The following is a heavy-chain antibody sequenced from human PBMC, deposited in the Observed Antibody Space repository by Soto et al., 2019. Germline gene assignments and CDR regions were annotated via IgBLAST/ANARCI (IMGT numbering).Heavy chain of an antibody. V-gene: IGHV5-51*01. J-gene: IGHJ4*02. CDR3: MFQPTPYSTTVTTTLDY. CDR2: IYPGDSDT. Sequence: GESLKISCKGSGYSFTSYWIGWVRQMPGKGLEWMGIIYPGDSDTRYSPSFQGQVTISADKSISTAYLQWSSLKASDTAMYYCMFQPTPYSTTVTTTLDYWGQGTLVTVSS. CDR1: GYSFTSYW. D-gene: IGHD4-17*01.